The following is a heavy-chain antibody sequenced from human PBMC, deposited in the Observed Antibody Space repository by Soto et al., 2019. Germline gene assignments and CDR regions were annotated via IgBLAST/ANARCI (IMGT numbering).Heavy chain of an antibody. D-gene: IGHD1-7*01. CDR2: ISGSGGST. V-gene: IGHV3-23*01. CDR1: GFTFSSYA. Sequence: PGGSLRLSCAASGFTFSSYAMSWVRQAPGKGLERVSAISGSGGSTYYADSVKGRFTISRDNSKNTLYLQMNSLRAEDTAVYYCAKDLGGLELPNYYGMDVWGQGATVTVSS. J-gene: IGHJ6*02. CDR3: AKDLGGLELPNYYGMDV.